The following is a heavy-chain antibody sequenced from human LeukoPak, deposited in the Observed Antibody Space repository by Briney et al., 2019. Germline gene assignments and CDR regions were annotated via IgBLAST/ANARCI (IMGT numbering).Heavy chain of an antibody. CDR2: INHSGST. CDR3: ARGRIAAARYYFDY. D-gene: IGHD6-13*01. Sequence: NPSETLSLTCAVYGGSFSGYYWSWIRQPPGKGLEWIGEINHSGSTNYNPSLKSRVTISVDTSKNQFSLKLSSVTAADTAVYYCARGRIAAARYYFDYWGQGTLVTASS. V-gene: IGHV4-34*01. CDR1: GGSFSGYY. J-gene: IGHJ4*02.